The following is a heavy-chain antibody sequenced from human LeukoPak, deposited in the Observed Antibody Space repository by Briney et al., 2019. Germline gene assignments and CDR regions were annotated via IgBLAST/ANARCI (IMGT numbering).Heavy chain of an antibody. CDR3: ARGGYSGYEDAFDI. Sequence: PGGSLRLSCAASGFTFSSYGMHWVRQAPGKGLEWVAFIRYDGSNRYYADSVKGRFTISRDNSKNTLYLHMNSLRPEDTAVHYCARGGYSGYEDAFDIWGQGTMATVSS. CDR1: GFTFSSYG. CDR2: IRYDGSNR. V-gene: IGHV3-30*02. J-gene: IGHJ3*02. D-gene: IGHD5-12*01.